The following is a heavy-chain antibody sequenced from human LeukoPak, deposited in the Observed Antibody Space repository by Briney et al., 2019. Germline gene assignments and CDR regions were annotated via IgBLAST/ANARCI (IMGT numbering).Heavy chain of an antibody. CDR2: IYYSGST. Sequence: SQTLSLTCTVSGGSISSGDYYWSWIRQPPGKGLEWIGYIYYSGSTYYNPSLKSRVTISVDTSKNQFSLKLSSVTAADTPVYYCARVNGGGSWSGSDYWGQGTLVTVSS. V-gene: IGHV4-30-4*01. D-gene: IGHD2-15*01. CDR1: GGSISSGDYY. J-gene: IGHJ4*02. CDR3: ARVNGGGSWSGSDY.